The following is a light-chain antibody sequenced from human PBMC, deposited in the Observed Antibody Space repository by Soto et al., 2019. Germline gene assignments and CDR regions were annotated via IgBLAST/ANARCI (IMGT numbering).Light chain of an antibody. V-gene: IGKV3-20*01. Sequence: EIVLTQSPGTLSLSPGERATPSRRASQSVRSNYLAWYQQKPGQPPRRLIYVASSRSTGIPDRFTGSGSGTDFTLTISRLEPEDFAVYYCQQYGGSPTFGEGTRLEIK. CDR2: VAS. J-gene: IGKJ5*01. CDR1: QSVRSNY. CDR3: QQYGGSPT.